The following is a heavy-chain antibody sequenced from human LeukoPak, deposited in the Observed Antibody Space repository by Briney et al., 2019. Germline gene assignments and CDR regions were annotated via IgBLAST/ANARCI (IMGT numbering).Heavy chain of an antibody. CDR2: ISHDGSVM. Sequence: GGSLRLSCAASGFTFSTYEMNWVRQAPGKGLEWVSYISHDGSVMHYADSVKGRFPISRDNAKNSLYLQMNGLRAEDTAVYYCARDTDCGFSRCYRWHSFDYWGQGTLVTVSS. J-gene: IGHJ4*02. CDR3: ARDTDCGFSRCYRWHSFDY. V-gene: IGHV3-48*03. D-gene: IGHD2-21*01. CDR1: GFTFSTYE.